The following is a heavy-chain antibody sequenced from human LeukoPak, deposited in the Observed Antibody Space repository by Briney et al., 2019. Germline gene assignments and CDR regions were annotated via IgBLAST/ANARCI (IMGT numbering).Heavy chain of an antibody. CDR1: GFTFSSYA. D-gene: IGHD6-13*01. CDR2: ISGSGDNT. Sequence: PGGPLRLSCAVSGFTFSSYAMSWVRQAPGKGLEWVSTISGSGDNTYSADSVRGRFTISRDNSKNTLYLQMNSLRAEDTAIYYCAKVSWANYFDYWGQATLVTVSS. CDR3: AKVSWANYFDY. V-gene: IGHV3-23*01. J-gene: IGHJ4*02.